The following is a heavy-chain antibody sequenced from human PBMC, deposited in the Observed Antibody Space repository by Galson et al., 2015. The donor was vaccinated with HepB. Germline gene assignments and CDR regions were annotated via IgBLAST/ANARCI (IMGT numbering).Heavy chain of an antibody. D-gene: IGHD5-12*01. Sequence: SVKVSCKAAGYTFTNYAIHWVRQAPGQRLEWMGWINAGNGNTKSSQKFQGRVTITRDTSASTVYMELSSLRSEDTAVYYCARDGGYSGYDFAYWGQGTLVTVTS. J-gene: IGHJ4*02. V-gene: IGHV1-3*01. CDR3: ARDGGYSGYDFAY. CDR2: INAGNGNT. CDR1: GYTFTNYA.